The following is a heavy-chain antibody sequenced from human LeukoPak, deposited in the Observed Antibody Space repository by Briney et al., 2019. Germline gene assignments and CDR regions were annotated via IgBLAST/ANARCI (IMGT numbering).Heavy chain of an antibody. D-gene: IGHD5-12*01. CDR2: INHSGST. J-gene: IGHJ4*02. CDR3: ARIGESGYDSHYFDY. V-gene: IGHV4-34*01. Sequence: SETLSLTCAVYGGSSSGYYWSWIRQPPGKGLEWIGEINHSGSTNYNPSLKSRVTISVDTSKNQFSLKLSSVTAADTAVYYCARIGESGYDSHYFDYWGQGTLVTVSS. CDR1: GGSSSGYY.